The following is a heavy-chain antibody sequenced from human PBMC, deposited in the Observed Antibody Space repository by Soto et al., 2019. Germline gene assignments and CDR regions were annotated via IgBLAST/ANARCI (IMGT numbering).Heavy chain of an antibody. D-gene: IGHD3-3*01. J-gene: IGHJ6*02. Sequence: SETLSLTCTVSGGSISSSSYYWGWIRQPPGKGLEWIGSIYYSGSTYYNPSLKSRVTISVDTSKNQFSLKLSSVTAADTAVYYCASSYDFWSGYYYYYYGMDVWGQGTTVTVSS. V-gene: IGHV4-39*01. CDR3: ASSYDFWSGYYYYYYGMDV. CDR1: GGSISSSSYY. CDR2: IYYSGST.